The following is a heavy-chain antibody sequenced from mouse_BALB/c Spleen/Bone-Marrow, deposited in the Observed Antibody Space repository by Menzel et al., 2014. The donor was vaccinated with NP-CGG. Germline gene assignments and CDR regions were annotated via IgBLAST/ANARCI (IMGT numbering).Heavy chain of an antibody. CDR2: IRNKANGYTT. D-gene: IGHD2-3*01. CDR3: ARDMGGLLFDY. CDR1: GFTFTDYY. V-gene: IGHV7-3*02. J-gene: IGHJ2*01. Sequence: EVQGVESGGGLIQPGGSLRLSCATSGFTFTDYYMTWVRQPPGKALEWLGFIRNKANGYTTEYSASVKGRFTISRDNSQGILYLQMNTLRAEDSATYYCARDMGGLLFDYWGQGTTLTVSS.